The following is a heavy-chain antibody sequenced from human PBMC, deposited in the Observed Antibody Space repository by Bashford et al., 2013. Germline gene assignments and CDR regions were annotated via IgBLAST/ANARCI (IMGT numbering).Heavy chain of an antibody. V-gene: IGHV3-7*01. J-gene: IGHJ4*02. CDR3: VVVADY. CDR2: IKQDGSEK. CDR1: GFTFSSYW. D-gene: IGHD2-15*01. Sequence: GSLRLSCAASGFTFSSYWMSWVRQAPGKGLEWVANIKQDGSEKYYVDSVKGRFVISRDNGKKSLYLQMNSLRAEDTAVYYCVVVADYWGQGIQVTVSS.